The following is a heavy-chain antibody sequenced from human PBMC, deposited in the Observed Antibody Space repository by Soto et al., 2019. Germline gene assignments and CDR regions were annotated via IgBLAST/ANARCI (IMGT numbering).Heavy chain of an antibody. V-gene: IGHV3-30-3*01. J-gene: IGHJ4*02. Sequence: GGSLRLSCAASGFTFSSYWMHWVRQAPGKGLEWVAVISYDGSNKYYADSVKGRFTISRDNSKNTLYLQMNSLRAEDTAVYYWARDSRGRDSSGYYYYFDYWGQGTLVTVSS. CDR1: GFTFSSYW. CDR2: ISYDGSNK. D-gene: IGHD3-22*01. CDR3: ARDSRGRDSSGYYYYFDY.